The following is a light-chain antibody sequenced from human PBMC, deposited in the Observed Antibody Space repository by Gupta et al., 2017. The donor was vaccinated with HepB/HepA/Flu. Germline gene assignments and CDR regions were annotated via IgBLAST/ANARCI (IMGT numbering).Light chain of an antibody. J-gene: IGLJ2*01. CDR1: ALPKQY. CDR2: KGN. Sequence: SYELTQPPSVSVSPGQTARITCSGDALPKQYAYWYQQKPGQDPVRGRYKGNERPSGIPGRFSGSSSGTKVTLKISGVQAEDEADDNGQSEDSSGTSVVFGGGTKLTVL. CDR3: QSEDSSGTSVV. V-gene: IGLV3-25*03.